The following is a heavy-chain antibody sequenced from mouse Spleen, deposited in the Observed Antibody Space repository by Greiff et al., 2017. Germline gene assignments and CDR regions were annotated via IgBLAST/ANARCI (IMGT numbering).Heavy chain of an antibody. CDR2: ISSGGSYT. CDR3: ARGTFDY. Sequence: EVNVVESGGGLVKPGGSLKLSCAASGFTFSSYAMSWVRQTPEKRLEWVATISSGGSYTYYPDSVKGRFTISRDNAKNTLYLQMSSLRSEDTAMYYCARGTFDYWGQGTTLTVSS. J-gene: IGHJ2*01. CDR1: GFTFSSYA. V-gene: IGHV5-9-1*01. D-gene: IGHD3-3*01.